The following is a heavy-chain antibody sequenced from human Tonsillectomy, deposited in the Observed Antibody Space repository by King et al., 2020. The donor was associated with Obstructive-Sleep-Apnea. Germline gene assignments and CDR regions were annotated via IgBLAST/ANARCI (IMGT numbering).Heavy chain of an antibody. CDR2: ISAGGGHT. CDR3: AKGGPVDVEVAHKNY. Sequence: VQLVESGGGLVQPGGSLRLSCAASGFSFSTYGMNWVRQAPGKGLEWVSAISAGGGHTYHADSVKGRFTISRDNSKNTLYLQMNSLRAEDTAVYYCAKGGPVDVEVAHKNYWGQGTLVIVSS. J-gene: IGHJ4*02. CDR1: GFSFSTYG. V-gene: IGHV3-23*04. D-gene: IGHD2-15*01.